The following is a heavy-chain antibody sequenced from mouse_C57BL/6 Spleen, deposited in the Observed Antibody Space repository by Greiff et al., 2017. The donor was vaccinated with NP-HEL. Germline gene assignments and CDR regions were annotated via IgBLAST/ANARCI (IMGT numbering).Heavy chain of an antibody. CDR1: GYTFTSYW. J-gene: IGHJ1*03. CDR3: ARGDRWYFDV. CDR2: IYPSDSET. V-gene: IGHV1-61*01. Sequence: VQLQQPGAELVRPGSSVKLSCKASGYTFTSYWMDWVKQRPGQGLEWIGNIYPSDSETHYNQKFKDKATLTVDKSSSTAYMQLSSLTSEDSAVYYCARGDRWYFDVWGTGTTVTVSS.